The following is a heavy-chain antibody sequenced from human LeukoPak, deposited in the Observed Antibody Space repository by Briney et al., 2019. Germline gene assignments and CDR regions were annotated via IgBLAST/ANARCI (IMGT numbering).Heavy chain of an antibody. V-gene: IGHV3-30*18. CDR1: GFTFSSYG. Sequence: PGGSLRLSCAASGFTFSSYGMHWVRQAPGKGLEWVAVISYDGSNKYYADSVKGRFTISRDNSKNTLYLQMNSLRAEDTALYYGEEVPAYYYGMDVWGQGTTVTVSS. CDR3: EEVPAYYYGMDV. J-gene: IGHJ6*02. CDR2: ISYDGSNK.